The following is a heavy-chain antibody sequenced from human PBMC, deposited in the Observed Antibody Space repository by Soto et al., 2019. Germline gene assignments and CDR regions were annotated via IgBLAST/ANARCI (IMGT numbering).Heavy chain of an antibody. V-gene: IGHV3-66*01. CDR2: IQSGGPT. CDR1: GFTVSSKY. J-gene: IGHJ4*02. Sequence: PGGSLRLSCAASGFTVSSKYMSWVRQAPGKGLEGVSIIQSGGPTYYADSVKGRFTISRDNSKNTLYLQMNSLRAEDTAVYYCAKSHYYDSSGHNRANYFDYRAQRTPVTVSS. D-gene: IGHD3-22*01. CDR3: AKSHYYDSSGHNRANYFDY.